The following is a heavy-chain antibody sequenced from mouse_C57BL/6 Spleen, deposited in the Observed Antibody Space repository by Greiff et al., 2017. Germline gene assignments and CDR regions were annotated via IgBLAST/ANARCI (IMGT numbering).Heavy chain of an antibody. Sequence: EVQRVASGGGLVQPKGSLKLSCAASGFTFNTYAMHWVRHAPGKGLEWVARIRSKSSNYATYYADSVKDRFTISRDDSQSMLYLQMNNLKTEDTAMYYCVRGGDYERFDYWGQGTTLTVSS. V-gene: IGHV10-3*01. CDR2: IRSKSSNYAT. CDR1: GFTFNTYA. CDR3: VRGGDYERFDY. D-gene: IGHD2-4*01. J-gene: IGHJ2*01.